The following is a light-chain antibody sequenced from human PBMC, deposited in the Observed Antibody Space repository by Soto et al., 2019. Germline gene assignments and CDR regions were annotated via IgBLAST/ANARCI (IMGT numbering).Light chain of an antibody. Sequence: EIVLTHSPGTLSLSPGERATLSCRASQSVNSNFLGWYQQKPGQPPRLLIYGASSRATGIPDRFSGSGSGTDFTLIISRLEPEDFAVYYCQQYSSSPFTFGPGTKVD. V-gene: IGKV3-20*01. J-gene: IGKJ3*01. CDR3: QQYSSSPFT. CDR2: GAS. CDR1: QSVNSNF.